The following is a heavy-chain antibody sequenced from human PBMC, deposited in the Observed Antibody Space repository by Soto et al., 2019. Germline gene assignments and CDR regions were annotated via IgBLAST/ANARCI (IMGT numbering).Heavy chain of an antibody. CDR2: ISHSGTT. CDR3: ARGTRATQYYFYFYGMDV. CDR1: GGSINNYY. Sequence: SETLSLTCTVSGGSINNYYWSWIRQPPGKGLEWLGYISHSGTTSCNPSLKSRLTMSLNTSKNQFSLKLRSVTAADTAVYYCARGTRATQYYFYFYGMDVWGQGTTVTVSS. V-gene: IGHV4-59*01. D-gene: IGHD3-10*01. J-gene: IGHJ6*02.